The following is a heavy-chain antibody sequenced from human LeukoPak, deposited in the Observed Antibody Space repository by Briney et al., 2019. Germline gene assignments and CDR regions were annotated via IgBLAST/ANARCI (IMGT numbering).Heavy chain of an antibody. CDR2: IYYSGST. CDR1: GDSISSYY. J-gene: IGHJ4*02. V-gene: IGHV4-59*08. D-gene: IGHD6-19*01. CDR3: ARWAYSTDWYQYFDK. Sequence: SETLSLTCTVSGDSISSYYWTWIRQPPGAGLEWIGYIYYSGSTNYNPSLKSRVTISVDTSKNQFSLKLSSVTAADTAVYYCARWAYSTDWYQYFDKWGQGTLVTVSS.